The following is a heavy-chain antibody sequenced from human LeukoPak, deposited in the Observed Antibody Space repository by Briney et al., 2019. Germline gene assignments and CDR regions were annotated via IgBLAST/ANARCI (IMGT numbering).Heavy chain of an antibody. CDR2: IKQDGSEE. CDR1: GFTFSSYW. D-gene: IGHD2-15*01. CDR3: ARGCSGGSCYESKFDP. Sequence: PGGSLRLSCAASGFTFSSYWMSWVRQAPGKGLEWVANIKQDGSEEYYVDSVKGRFTISRDNAKNSLHLQMNSLRAEDTAVYYCARGCSGGSCYESKFDPWGQGTLVTVSS. J-gene: IGHJ5*02. V-gene: IGHV3-7*01.